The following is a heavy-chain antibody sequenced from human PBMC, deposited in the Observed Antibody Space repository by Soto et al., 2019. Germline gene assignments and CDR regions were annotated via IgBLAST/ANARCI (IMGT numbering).Heavy chain of an antibody. D-gene: IGHD3-22*01. CDR1: GDSISSGGYY. J-gene: IGHJ4*02. CDR2: IYYSGTT. Sequence: QVQLQESGPGLVKPSQTLSLTCTVSGDSISSGGYYWSWRRQHPGKGLEWIGYIYYSGTTYYNPALASRVTISADTSANQFALKVNSVTVADTAVYYCASTYYSGSSGPLDYWGQVTLVTVAS. V-gene: IGHV4-31*03. CDR3: ASTYYSGSSGPLDY.